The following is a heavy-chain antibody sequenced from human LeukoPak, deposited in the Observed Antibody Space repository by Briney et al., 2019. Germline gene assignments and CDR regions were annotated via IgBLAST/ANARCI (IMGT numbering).Heavy chain of an antibody. CDR3: ARDSHYGDYEYWFDP. J-gene: IGHJ5*02. CDR2: IYHSGST. CDR1: GGSINSGGYS. Sequence: SQTLSLTCAVSGGSINSGGYSWSWIRQPPGKGLEWIGYIYHSGSTYYNPSLKSRVTISVDRSKNQFSLKLSSVTAADTAVYYCARDSHYGDYEYWFDPWGQGTLVTVSS. D-gene: IGHD4-17*01. V-gene: IGHV4-30-2*01.